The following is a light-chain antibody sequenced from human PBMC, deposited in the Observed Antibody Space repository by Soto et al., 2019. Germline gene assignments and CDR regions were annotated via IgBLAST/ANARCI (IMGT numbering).Light chain of an antibody. CDR3: QQYGSSPRT. Sequence: VVTQSPGTRSLPSGKSGTLTCRASQQYSSSSLAWYQQKAGQAPRLLIYGVSSRATGIPDRFSGSGSGTDFTLTISRLEPEDFAVYYCQQYGSSPRTFGQGTRLEI. J-gene: IGKJ5*01. CDR2: GVS. CDR1: QQYSSSS. V-gene: IGKV3-20*01.